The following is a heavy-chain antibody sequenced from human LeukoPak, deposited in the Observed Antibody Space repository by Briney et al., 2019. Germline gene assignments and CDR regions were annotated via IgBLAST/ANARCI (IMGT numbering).Heavy chain of an antibody. Sequence: QSGGSLRLSCAASGFSFNNYAMYWVRQAPGKGLEYVSGINSNGGSTNYANSVKDRFIISRDNSRNTLYLQMGSLRAEDMAVYYCARGGGYNWNWGYAFDIWGQGTMVTVSS. J-gene: IGHJ3*02. V-gene: IGHV3-64*01. CDR3: ARGGGYNWNWGYAFDI. CDR1: GFSFNNYA. CDR2: INSNGGST. D-gene: IGHD1-7*01.